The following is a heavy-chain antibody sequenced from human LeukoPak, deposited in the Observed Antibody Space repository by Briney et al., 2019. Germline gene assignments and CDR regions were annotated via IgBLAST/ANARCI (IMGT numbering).Heavy chain of an antibody. CDR2: ISYDGSNK. CDR3: ASEYSSTSRTDY. V-gene: IGHV3-30*03. D-gene: IGHD6-6*01. Sequence: GGSLRLSCAASGFTFSSYGMHWVRQAPGKGLEWVAVISYDGSNKYYADPVKGRFTISRDNSKNTLYLQMNSLRAEDTAVYYCASEYSSTSRTDYWGQGTQVTVSS. CDR1: GFTFSSYG. J-gene: IGHJ4*02.